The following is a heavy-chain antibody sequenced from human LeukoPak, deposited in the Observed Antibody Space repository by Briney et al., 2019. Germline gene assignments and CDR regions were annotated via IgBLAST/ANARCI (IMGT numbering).Heavy chain of an antibody. D-gene: IGHD1-7*01. Sequence: PSETLSLTCTVSGGSISSGGYSWSWIRQHPGKGLEWIGYIYYSGSTYYNPSLKSRVTISVDTSKNQFSLKLSSVTAADTAVYYCARGNWNYPYYFGYWGQGTLVTVSS. V-gene: IGHV4-31*03. J-gene: IGHJ4*02. CDR1: GGSISSGGYS. CDR2: IYYSGST. CDR3: ARGNWNYPYYFGY.